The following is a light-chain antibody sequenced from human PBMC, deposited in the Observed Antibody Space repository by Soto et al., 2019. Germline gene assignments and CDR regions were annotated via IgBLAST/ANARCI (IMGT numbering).Light chain of an antibody. CDR3: MQGTHWPIT. CDR1: QILVYSDGNTY. J-gene: IGKJ5*01. Sequence: DAVMTQSPLSLPVTLGQPASISCRSSQILVYSDGNTYLNWFQQRPGQSPRRLIYKVSNRDSGVPERFSGSGSGTDFALKISRVEAEDVGVYYCMQGTHWPITFGQGARLEIK. CDR2: KVS. V-gene: IGKV2-30*01.